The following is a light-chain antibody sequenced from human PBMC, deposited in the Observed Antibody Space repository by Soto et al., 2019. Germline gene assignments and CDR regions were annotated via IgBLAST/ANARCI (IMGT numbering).Light chain of an antibody. Sequence: EMVLTQSPGTLSLSPGESATLSCRASQSVTNNYLAWYQQKPGQAPRLLIADASRSATGIPDRFSGSGSGTEFTLTISRLEPEDFAVYYCQQCARAPLTFGQGTKGEMK. CDR3: QQCARAPLT. J-gene: IGKJ1*01. CDR1: QSVTNNY. V-gene: IGKV3-20*01. CDR2: DAS.